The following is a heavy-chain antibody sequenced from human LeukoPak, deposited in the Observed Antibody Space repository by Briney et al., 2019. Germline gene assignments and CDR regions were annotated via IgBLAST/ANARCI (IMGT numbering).Heavy chain of an antibody. CDR2: ISGSGDDT. J-gene: IGHJ4*02. CDR3: VRIRDYYFDN. D-gene: IGHD5-24*01. CDR1: GIPLRSYA. Sequence: GGSLRLSCAASGIPLRSYAMSWVRQAPGKGLEWVSTISGSGDDTYYADSVKGRFTVSRDNAKNSLYLQMNSLRDEDTAVYFCVRIRDYYFDNWGQGTLVTVSS. V-gene: IGHV3-23*01.